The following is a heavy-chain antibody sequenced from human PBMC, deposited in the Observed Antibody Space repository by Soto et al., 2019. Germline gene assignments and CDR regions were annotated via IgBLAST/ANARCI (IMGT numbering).Heavy chain of an antibody. CDR1: GGSIRNNS. Sequence: QVQLQESGPGLVKPSETLSLTCGVSGGSIRNNSWNWIRQPPGKGLEWIWYISHSGSTNYNPSLSSQHSTTVGPSKQQFSLKLNSVTAAETAVYYCAPGGTYSRLIIGDWFDPWGQGPLVPVAS. CDR2: ISHSGST. CDR3: APGGTYSRLIIGDWFDP. J-gene: IGHJ5*02. D-gene: IGHD6-13*01. V-gene: IGHV4-59*01.